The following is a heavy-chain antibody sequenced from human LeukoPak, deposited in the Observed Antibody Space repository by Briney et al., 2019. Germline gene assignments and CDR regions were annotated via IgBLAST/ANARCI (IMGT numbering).Heavy chain of an antibody. CDR1: GFTVSSNY. J-gene: IGHJ4*02. V-gene: IGHV3-53*01. CDR2: IYSGGST. CDR3: ARNFALDY. Sequence: GGSLRLSCAASGFTVSSNYMTWVRQAPGKGLEWVSVIYSGGSTYYADSVKGRFTISRDNSKNTLFLQMNSLRAEGTAVYYCARNFALDYWGQGTLVTVSS.